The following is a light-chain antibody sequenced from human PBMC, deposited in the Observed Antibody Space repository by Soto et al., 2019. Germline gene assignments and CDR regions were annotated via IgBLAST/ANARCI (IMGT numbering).Light chain of an antibody. V-gene: IGLV1-40*01. J-gene: IGLJ1*01. CDR2: GDN. CDR3: QSYDISLHNYV. Sequence: SVLTQPPSASGTPGQRVTISCSGSSSNVGSNYVYWYQHLPGTAPKLLIYGDNNRPSGVPDRFSGSKSGTSASLAITRLQAEDEADYYCQSYDISLHNYVFGTGTKVTVL. CDR1: SSNVGSNY.